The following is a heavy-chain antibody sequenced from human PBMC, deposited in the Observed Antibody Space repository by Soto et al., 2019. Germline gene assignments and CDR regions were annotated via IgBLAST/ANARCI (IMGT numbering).Heavy chain of an antibody. Sequence: GGSLRLSCAASGFTFSDYYMTWIRQAPGKGLEWVSYISSSSTYIKYADSAKGRFTISRDNARNSLYLQMNSLRAEDTAVYYCARDRYSYYDFWSGFLPYYYYGMDVWGQGTTVTVSS. V-gene: IGHV3-11*05. CDR1: GFTFSDYY. CDR3: ARDRYSYYDFWSGFLPYYYYGMDV. J-gene: IGHJ6*02. CDR2: ISSSSTYI. D-gene: IGHD3-3*01.